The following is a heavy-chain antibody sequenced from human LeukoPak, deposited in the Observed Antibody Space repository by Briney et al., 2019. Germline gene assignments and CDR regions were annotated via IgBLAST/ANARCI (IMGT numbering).Heavy chain of an antibody. Sequence: SETLSLTCTVSGGSISSGDYYWSWIRQPPGKGLEWIGYIYYSGSTYYNPSLKGRVTISVDTSKNQFSLKLSSVTAADTAVYYCARSREPVVYFDYWGQGTLVTVSS. CDR3: ARSREPVVYFDY. V-gene: IGHV4-30-4*01. CDR1: GGSISSGDYY. D-gene: IGHD1-14*01. CDR2: IYYSGST. J-gene: IGHJ4*02.